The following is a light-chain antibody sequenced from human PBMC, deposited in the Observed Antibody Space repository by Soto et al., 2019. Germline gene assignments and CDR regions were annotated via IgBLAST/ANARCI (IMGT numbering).Light chain of an antibody. V-gene: IGLV2-14*01. J-gene: IGLJ1*01. Sequence: QSVLAPPASVSGSPGHASPIPPTGNNGDGGGYNYVSWYQQHPGKAPKFMIYDVSNRPSGVSNRFSGSKSGNTASLTISGLQAEDEADYYCSSYTTSNTRQIVFGTGTKVTVL. CDR1: NGDGGGYNY. CDR2: DVS. CDR3: SSYTTSNTRQIV.